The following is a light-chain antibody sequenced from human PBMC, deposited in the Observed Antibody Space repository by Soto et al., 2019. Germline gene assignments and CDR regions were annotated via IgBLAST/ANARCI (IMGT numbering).Light chain of an antibody. CDR3: QAWDSSTAPSYV. Sequence: SYELTQPPSVSVSPGQTASITCSGDKWGDKYACWYQQKPGQSPVLVIYQDSKRPSGIPERFSGSNSGNTATLTISGTQAMDEADYYCQAWDSSTAPSYVFGTGTKLTVL. CDR1: KWGDKY. CDR2: QDS. J-gene: IGLJ1*01. V-gene: IGLV3-1*01.